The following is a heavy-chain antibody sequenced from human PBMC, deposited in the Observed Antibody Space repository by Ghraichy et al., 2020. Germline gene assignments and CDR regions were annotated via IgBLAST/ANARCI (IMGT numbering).Heavy chain of an antibody. V-gene: IGHV3-21*04. D-gene: IGHD3-3*01. J-gene: IGHJ5*02. CDR3: AKDLFYDFWSGYHNWFDP. CDR1: GFSFSRYT. CDR2: ISSSRSYI. Sequence: GESLNISCAASGFSFSRYTMNWVRQAPGKGLEWVSSISSSRSYIYYAGSVKGRFTISRDNAKNSLYLQMNSLRADDTAVYFCAKDLFYDFWSGYHNWFDPWGQGTLVTVSS.